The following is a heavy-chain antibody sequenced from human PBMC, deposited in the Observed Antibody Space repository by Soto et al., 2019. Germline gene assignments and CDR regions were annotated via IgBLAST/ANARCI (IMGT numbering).Heavy chain of an antibody. J-gene: IGHJ3*02. D-gene: IGHD6-6*01. CDR1: GFTFSNAW. V-gene: IGHV3-15*01. CDR3: TTDYPAYSSSSGNAFDI. Sequence: GGSLRLSCAASGFTFSNAWMSWVRQAPGKGLEWVGRIKSKTDGGTTDYAAPVKGRFTISRDDSKSTLYLQMNSLKTEDTAVYYCTTDYPAYSSSSGNAFDIWGQGTMVTVSS. CDR2: IKSKTDGGTT.